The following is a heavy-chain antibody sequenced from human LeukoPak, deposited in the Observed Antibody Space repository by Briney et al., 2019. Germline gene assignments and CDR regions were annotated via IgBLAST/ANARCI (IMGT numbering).Heavy chain of an antibody. V-gene: IGHV3-23*01. CDR2: ISGSGGST. Sequence: GGSLRLSCAASGFTFSSYAMSWVRQAPGKGLEWVSAISGSGGSTYYADSVKGRFTNSRDNSKNTLYLQMNSLRAEDTAVYYCAKDPLIAAAGTVDYWGQGTLVTVSS. CDR1: GFTFSSYA. D-gene: IGHD6-13*01. J-gene: IGHJ4*02. CDR3: AKDPLIAAAGTVDY.